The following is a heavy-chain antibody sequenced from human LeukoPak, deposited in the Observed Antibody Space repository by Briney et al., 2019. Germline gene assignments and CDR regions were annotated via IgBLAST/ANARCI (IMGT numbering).Heavy chain of an antibody. D-gene: IGHD2-15*01. CDR3: ARSPIPRKDIVVVVAVFAFDY. CDR2: INPNSGGT. J-gene: IGHJ4*02. Sequence: ASVKVSCKASGYTFTGYYMHWVRQAPGQGLEWMGWINPNSGGTNYAQKFQGRVTMTRDTSISTAYMELSRLRSDDTAVYYCARSPIPRKDIVVVVAVFAFDYWGQGTLVTVSS. V-gene: IGHV1-2*02. CDR1: GYTFTGYY.